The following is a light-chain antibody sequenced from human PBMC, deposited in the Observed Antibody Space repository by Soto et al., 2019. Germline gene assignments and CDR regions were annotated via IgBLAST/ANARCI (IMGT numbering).Light chain of an antibody. CDR3: AAWDDSLNGVV. J-gene: IGLJ2*01. Sequence: QSVLTQPPSASGTPGQRVTISCSGSSSNIGSNTVNWYQQLPGTAPKLLIYSNNQRPSGVPDRFSGSKSGTSSSLAISGRKYEDEVGYYCAAWDDSLNGVVFGGGTKLTVL. CDR1: SSNIGSNT. CDR2: SNN. V-gene: IGLV1-44*01.